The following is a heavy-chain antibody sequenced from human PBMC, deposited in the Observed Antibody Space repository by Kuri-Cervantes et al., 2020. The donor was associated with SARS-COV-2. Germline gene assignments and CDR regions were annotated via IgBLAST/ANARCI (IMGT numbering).Heavy chain of an antibody. J-gene: IGHJ1*01. D-gene: IGHD1-26*01. CDR3: ARDASYSGSYGSFQH. Sequence: GGSLRLSCAASGFTFSSYGMHWVRQAPGKGLEWVAVISYDGSNKYYADSVKGRFTISRDNSKNTLYLQMNTLKTEDTAVFYCARDASYSGSYGSFQHWGQGTLVTVSS. CDR1: GFTFSSYG. CDR2: ISYDGSNK. V-gene: IGHV3-30*03.